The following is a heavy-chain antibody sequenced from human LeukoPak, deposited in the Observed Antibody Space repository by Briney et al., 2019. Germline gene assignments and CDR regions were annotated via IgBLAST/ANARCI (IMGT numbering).Heavy chain of an antibody. V-gene: IGHV3-7*01. Sequence: GSLRLSCSASGFTFSNYWMSWVRQAPGKGLEWVANIKQDESEKYYVDSVKGRFTISRDNAKSSLYLQMNSLRAEDTAVYYCARALNSSSSRYQAFEEWGQGTLVTVSS. CDR3: ARALNSSSSRYQAFEE. CDR1: GFTFSNYW. CDR2: IKQDESEK. D-gene: IGHD2-2*01. J-gene: IGHJ4*02.